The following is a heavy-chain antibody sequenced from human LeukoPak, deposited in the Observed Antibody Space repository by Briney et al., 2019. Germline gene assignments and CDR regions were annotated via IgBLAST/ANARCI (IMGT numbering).Heavy chain of an antibody. CDR2: IYSGGST. Sequence: GGSLRPSCAASGFTVSSNYMSWVRQAPGKGLEWVSVIYSGGSTYYADSVKGRFTISRDNSKNTLYLQMNSLRAEDTAVYYCARDLWFGDVKWFDPWGQGTLVTVSS. J-gene: IGHJ5*02. CDR1: GFTVSSNY. D-gene: IGHD3-10*01. CDR3: ARDLWFGDVKWFDP. V-gene: IGHV3-66*01.